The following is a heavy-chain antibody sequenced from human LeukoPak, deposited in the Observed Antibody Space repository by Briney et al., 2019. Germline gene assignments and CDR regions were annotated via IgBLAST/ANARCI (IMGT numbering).Heavy chain of an antibody. CDR2: IKQDGSEK. J-gene: IGHJ4*02. Sequence: PGGSLRLSCAASGFTFSSYWMSWVRQAPGKGLEWVANIKQDGSEKYYVDSVKGRFTISRDNAKNSLYLQMNSLRAEDTAVYYCARGLLGSGYVSDGGVDYWGQGTLVTVSS. CDR3: ARGLLGSGYVSDGGVDY. D-gene: IGHD5-12*01. V-gene: IGHV3-7*01. CDR1: GFTFSSYW.